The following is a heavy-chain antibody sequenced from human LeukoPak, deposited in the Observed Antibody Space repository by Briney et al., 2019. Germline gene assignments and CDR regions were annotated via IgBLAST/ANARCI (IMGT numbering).Heavy chain of an antibody. Sequence: SGTLSLTCAVSGGSIISSNWWTWVRQPPGKGLEWIGEIYHSGSTNYNPSLKSRVTISVDKSKNQFSLKLSSVTAADTAVYYCARGNGYGSAFNYKAYYFDYWGPGTLVTVSS. CDR1: GGSIISSNW. CDR3: ARGNGYGSAFNYKAYYFDY. V-gene: IGHV4-4*02. J-gene: IGHJ4*02. D-gene: IGHD3-10*01. CDR2: IYHSGST.